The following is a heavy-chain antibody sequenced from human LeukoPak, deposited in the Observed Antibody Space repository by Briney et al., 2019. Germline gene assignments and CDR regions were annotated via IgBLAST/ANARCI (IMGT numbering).Heavy chain of an antibody. Sequence: SETLSLTCTVSGGSISSSSYYWGWIRQPPGKGLEWIGSICYSGSTYYNPSLKSRVTISVDTSKNQFSLKLSSVTAADTAVYYCARRTYYYGSGSYSWFDPWGQGTLVTVSS. CDR1: GGSISSSSYY. D-gene: IGHD3-10*01. CDR3: ARRTYYYGSGSYSWFDP. V-gene: IGHV4-39*01. CDR2: ICYSGST. J-gene: IGHJ5*02.